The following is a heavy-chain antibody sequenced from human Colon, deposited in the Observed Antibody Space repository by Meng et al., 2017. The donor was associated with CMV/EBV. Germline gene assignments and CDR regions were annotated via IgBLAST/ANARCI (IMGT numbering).Heavy chain of an antibody. J-gene: IGHJ4*02. CDR3: ARDGYNTGYD. CDR2: TRDKANTYTT. CDR1: GFSFSDHH. D-gene: IGHD5-12*01. V-gene: IGHV3-72*01. Sequence: GESLKISCAASGFSFSDHHMDWVHQAPGKGLEWVGRTRDKANTYTTEYAASVKGRFTISRDDSKNSLYLQMNSLKTEDTAVYYCARDGYNTGYDWGQGTLVTVSS.